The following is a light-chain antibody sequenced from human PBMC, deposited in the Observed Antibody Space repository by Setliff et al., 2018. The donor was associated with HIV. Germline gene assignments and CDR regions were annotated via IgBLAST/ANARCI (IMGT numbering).Light chain of an antibody. CDR3: SSYTSSSTLG. J-gene: IGLJ3*02. CDR2: DVD. V-gene: IGLV2-14*03. Sequence: QSALTQPASVSGSPGQSVTISCTGASSDVGRYNFVSWYQQHPGKAPKLMIYDVDNRPAVVSNRFSGSKSGNTASLAISGLQAEDEADYYCSSYTSSSTLGFGGGTKVTVL. CDR1: SSDVGRYNF.